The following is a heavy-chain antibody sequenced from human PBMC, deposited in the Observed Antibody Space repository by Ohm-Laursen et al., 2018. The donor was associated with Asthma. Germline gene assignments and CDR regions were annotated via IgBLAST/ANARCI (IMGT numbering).Heavy chain of an antibody. CDR1: GFTFSSYW. CDR3: ARDSGWNALDL. V-gene: IGHV3-7*03. J-gene: IGHJ5*02. CDR2: IKPGGIAN. D-gene: IGHD1-1*01. Sequence: SLRLSCAASGFTFSSYWMSWVRQAPGKGLEWVANIKPGGIANAYLDSVRGRFTISKDNGKNSLYLQMHSLRGEDTALYYCARDSGWNALDLWGQGTLVSVS.